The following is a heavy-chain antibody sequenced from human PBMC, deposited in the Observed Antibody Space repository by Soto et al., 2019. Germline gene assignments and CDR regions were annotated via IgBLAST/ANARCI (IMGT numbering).Heavy chain of an antibody. D-gene: IGHD1-26*01. J-gene: IGHJ4*02. Sequence: QDQLVQSGAEVKEPGASVRISCKTSGYPFTNYGISWVRQAPGQGLEWMGWINTYSGNTHYARKSQGRGTLTTDTSTRTAYMELRSLTSDDMAIYYCAKYTTRERQMRVDSWGQETRVTVSS. V-gene: IGHV1-18*03. CDR3: AKYTTRERQMRVDS. CDR2: INTYSGNT. CDR1: GYPFTNYG.